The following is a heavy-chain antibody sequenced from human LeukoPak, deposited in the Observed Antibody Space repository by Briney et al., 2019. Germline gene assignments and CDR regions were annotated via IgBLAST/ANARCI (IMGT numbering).Heavy chain of an antibody. Sequence: SETLSLTCTVSGGSISSHYWTWLRQTPGKGLEWIGYIYYTGRNNYNPSHKRRLTISLKTSKKQYSLTLSSVTAADTAVYYCARENGGSGPYYYGMDVWGQGTTLTVSS. J-gene: IGHJ6*02. CDR1: GGSISSHY. CDR3: ARENGGSGPYYYGMDV. D-gene: IGHD2-15*01. V-gene: IGHV4-59*11. CDR2: IYYTGRN.